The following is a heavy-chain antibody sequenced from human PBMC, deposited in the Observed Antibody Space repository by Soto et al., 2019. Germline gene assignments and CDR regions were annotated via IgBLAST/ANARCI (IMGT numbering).Heavy chain of an antibody. CDR2: ISGSGGST. J-gene: IGHJ4*02. D-gene: IGHD1-26*01. CDR3: AKDFTSGSYVPYYFGY. V-gene: IGHV3-23*01. CDR1: GFTFSSYA. Sequence: GGSLRLSCAASGFTFSSYAMSWVRQAPGKGLEWVSAISGSGGSTYYADSVKGRFTISRDNSKNTLYLQMNSLRAEDTAVYYCAKDFTSGSYVPYYFGYCVQGTLGTVSS.